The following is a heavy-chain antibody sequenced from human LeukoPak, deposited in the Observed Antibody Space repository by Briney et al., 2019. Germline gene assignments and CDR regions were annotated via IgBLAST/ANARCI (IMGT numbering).Heavy chain of an antibody. J-gene: IGHJ4*02. Sequence: GGSLRLSCAASGFTFSTYAMSWVRQAPGKGLEWVSGIRGSGGATYYADSVKGRFTISRDNSKNTLYLQMNSLRAEDTAVYYCAKDGLGFGKLGYWGQGTLVTVS. D-gene: IGHD3-10*01. CDR1: GFTFSTYA. CDR2: IRGSGGAT. V-gene: IGHV3-23*01. CDR3: AKDGLGFGKLGY.